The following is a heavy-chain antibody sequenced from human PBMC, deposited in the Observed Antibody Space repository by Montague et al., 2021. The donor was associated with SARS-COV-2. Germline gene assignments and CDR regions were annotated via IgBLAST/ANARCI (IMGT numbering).Heavy chain of an antibody. CDR3: ARVGSAATDYFDY. CDR2: TYSNGNS. CDR1: GGSISSDYYY. V-gene: IGHV4-61*02. Sequence: TLSLTCTVSGGSISSDYYYWSWIRQPAGKGLEWIGRTYSNGNSNYYPSLKSRVTISADTSENQLYLKLSSVTAADTAVYYCARVGSAATDYFDYWGQGTLVTVSS. J-gene: IGHJ4*02. D-gene: IGHD6-13*01.